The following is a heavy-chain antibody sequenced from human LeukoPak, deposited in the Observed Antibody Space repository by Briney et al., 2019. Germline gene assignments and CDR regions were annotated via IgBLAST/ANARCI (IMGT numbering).Heavy chain of an antibody. CDR2: IHPNNGDT. D-gene: IGHD3-10*01. V-gene: IGHV1-2*02. J-gene: IGHJ4*02. Sequence: ASVKVSCKASGYTFSGTGWYLYWLRQAPGQGHECMGWIHPNNGDTAYAQKFEGRVAMTRDTSISTAYMELRRLRPDDTAVYFCARDGPAQMVDLDYWGQGTLVTVSS. CDR1: GYTFSGTGWY. CDR3: ARDGPAQMVDLDY.